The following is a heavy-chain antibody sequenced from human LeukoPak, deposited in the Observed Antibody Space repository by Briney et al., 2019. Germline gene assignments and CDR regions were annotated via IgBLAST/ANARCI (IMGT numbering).Heavy chain of an antibody. J-gene: IGHJ3*02. CDR1: GFTFSSYG. Sequence: PGGSLRLSCAASGFTFSSYGMHWVRQAPGKGLEWVAVIWYDGSNKYYADSVKGRFTISRDNSKNTLYLQMNSLRAEDTAVYYCARRSVEKGAFDIWGQGTMVTVSS. CDR3: ARRSVEKGAFDI. V-gene: IGHV3-33*01. CDR2: IWYDGSNK. D-gene: IGHD3-3*01.